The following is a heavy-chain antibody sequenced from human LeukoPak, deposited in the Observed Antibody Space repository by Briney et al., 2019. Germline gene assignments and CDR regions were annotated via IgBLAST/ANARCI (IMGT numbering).Heavy chain of an antibody. D-gene: IGHD5-18*01. CDR1: GGSISSSSYY. CDR2: IYYSGST. Sequence: KSSETLSLTCTVSGGSISSSSYYWGWIRQPPGKGLEWIGSIYYSGSTYYNPSLKSRVTISVDTSKNQFSLKLSSVTAADTAVYYCARDSFGYSYGYYYYMDVWGKGTTVTVSS. V-gene: IGHV4-39*07. CDR3: ARDSFGYSYGYYYYMDV. J-gene: IGHJ6*03.